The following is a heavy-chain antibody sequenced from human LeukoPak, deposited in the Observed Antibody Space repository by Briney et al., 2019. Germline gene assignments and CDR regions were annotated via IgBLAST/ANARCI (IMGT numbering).Heavy chain of an antibody. J-gene: IGHJ4*02. V-gene: IGHV3-53*01. CDR3: ARDLKSYEGGL. D-gene: IGHD3-16*01. CDR1: GFTFDDYA. Sequence: PGRSLRLSCAASGFTFDDYAMHWVRQAPGKGLEWVSVIYSGGSTYYADSVKGRFTISRDNSKNTLYLQMNSLRAEDTAVYYCARDLKSYEGGLRGQGTLVTVSS. CDR2: IYSGGST.